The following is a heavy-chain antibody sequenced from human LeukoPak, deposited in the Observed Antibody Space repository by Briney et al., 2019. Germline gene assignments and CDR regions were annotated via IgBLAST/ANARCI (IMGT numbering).Heavy chain of an antibody. D-gene: IGHD6-19*01. Sequence: ASVKVSCEASGYTFTSYGISWVRQAPGQGLEWMGWISAYNGNTNYAQKLQGRVTMTTDTSTSTAYMELRSLRSDDTAVYYCARDQADDASSIAVAGNFDYWGQGTLVTVSS. CDR1: GYTFTSYG. CDR3: ARDQADDASSIAVAGNFDY. CDR2: ISAYNGNT. V-gene: IGHV1-18*01. J-gene: IGHJ4*02.